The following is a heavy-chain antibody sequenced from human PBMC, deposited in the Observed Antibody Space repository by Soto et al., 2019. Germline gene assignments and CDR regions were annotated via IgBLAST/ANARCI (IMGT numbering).Heavy chain of an antibody. J-gene: IGHJ4*02. V-gene: IGHV3-33*01. CDR3: ARGVDYFDY. Sequence: QVQLVESGGCVVQPGRSLRLSCAASGFTFNRYGMHWVRQAPGKGLEWVAVIWYDGSSEYYADSVKGRFTISRDNSKNTLLLQMNSLSAEDTAVYYCARGVDYFDYWGQGTLVTVSS. CDR2: IWYDGSSE. CDR1: GFTFNRYG.